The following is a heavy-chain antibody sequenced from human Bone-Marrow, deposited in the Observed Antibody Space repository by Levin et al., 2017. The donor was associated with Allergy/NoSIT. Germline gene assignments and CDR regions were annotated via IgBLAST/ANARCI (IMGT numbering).Heavy chain of an antibody. V-gene: IGHV4-39*01. CDR1: GGSISSSKYY. CDR3: TLGRQLANFDH. D-gene: IGHD6-13*01. CDR2: ISYSGST. Sequence: SETLSLTCTVSGGSISSSKYYWGWIRQPPGKGLEWIGSISYSGSTFYNPSLKSRLTISVDTSNNQFSLKLTSMTAADTAGYHCTLGRQLANFDHWGQGTLVTVSS. J-gene: IGHJ4*02.